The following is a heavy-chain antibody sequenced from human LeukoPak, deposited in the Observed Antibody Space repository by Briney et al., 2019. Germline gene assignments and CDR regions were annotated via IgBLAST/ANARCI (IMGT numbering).Heavy chain of an antibody. CDR2: IKVHGSDT. Sequence: TLRLSCAASGFIFCAYWMPCVRRAPGKGLIWVSRIKVHGSDTNYAASVKSRFNISRHNTKNTVYWQMHSLRLEDPAAYYCGRDVHVAAADNWGQGTLVTVSS. J-gene: IGHJ4*02. V-gene: IGHV3-74*01. D-gene: IGHD6-13*01. CDR3: GRDVHVAAADN. CDR1: GFIFCAYW.